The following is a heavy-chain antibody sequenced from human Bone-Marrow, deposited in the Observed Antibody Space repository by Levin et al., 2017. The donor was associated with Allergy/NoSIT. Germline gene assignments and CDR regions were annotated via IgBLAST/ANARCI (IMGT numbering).Heavy chain of an antibody. V-gene: IGHV3-7*03. CDR3: ARDTTVGGEA. CDR2: INQDGSQT. Sequence: GGSLRLSCAASGITLSTFWMSWVRQAPGKGLEWVANINQDGSQTYYVDSVKGRFTISRDNANNLVFLQLHYLRADDTAFYYCARDTTVGGEAWGQGTLVTVSS. D-gene: IGHD4-11*01. J-gene: IGHJ5*02. CDR1: GITLSTFW.